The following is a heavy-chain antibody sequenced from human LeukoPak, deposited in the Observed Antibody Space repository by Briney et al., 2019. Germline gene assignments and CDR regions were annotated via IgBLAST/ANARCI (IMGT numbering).Heavy chain of an antibody. CDR2: IRSKAYGGTT. Sequence: PGGSLRLSCTASGLTFGDYAMSLIRQAPGKGLDWVGFIRSKAYGGTTEYAASVKGRFTISRDDSKSIAYLQMNSLKTEDTAVYYCTRVNGDYADAFDIWGQGTMVTVSS. J-gene: IGHJ3*02. D-gene: IGHD4-17*01. CDR3: TRVNGDYADAFDI. V-gene: IGHV3-49*03. CDR1: GLTFGDYA.